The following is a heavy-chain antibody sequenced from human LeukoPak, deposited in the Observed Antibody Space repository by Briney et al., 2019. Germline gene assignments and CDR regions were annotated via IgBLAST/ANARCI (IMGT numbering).Heavy chain of an antibody. D-gene: IGHD3-3*01. CDR2: VNPSGGST. CDR1: GCTFTSYY. CDR3: ARASYDFWSGYSRSWYFDL. J-gene: IGHJ2*01. Sequence: GASVKVSCRASGCTFTSYYMHWVRQAPGQGLEWMGIVNPSGGSTSYAQKFQGRVTMTRDTSTSTVYMELSSLRSEDTAVYYCARASYDFWSGYSRSWYFDLWGRGTLVTVSS. V-gene: IGHV1-46*01.